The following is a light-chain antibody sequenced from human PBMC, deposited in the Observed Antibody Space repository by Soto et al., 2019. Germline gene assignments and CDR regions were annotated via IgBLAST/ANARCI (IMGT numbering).Light chain of an antibody. Sequence: DIQMTQSPSSLSASVGDRVTITCRASQSISSWLAWYQQKPGKAPKLLIFDAFSLESGVPSTFSGRRSGTEFTLTISTLEPDDFAVYYCQQRADWPITFGPGTRLEIK. V-gene: IGKV1-5*01. CDR1: QSISSW. CDR3: QQRADWPIT. J-gene: IGKJ5*01. CDR2: DAF.